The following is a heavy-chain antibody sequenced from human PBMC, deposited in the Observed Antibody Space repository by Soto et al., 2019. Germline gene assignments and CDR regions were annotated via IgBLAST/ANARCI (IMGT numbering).Heavy chain of an antibody. D-gene: IGHD3-10*01. V-gene: IGHV3-23*01. CDR3: ANGRATYGLLTHDY. J-gene: IGHJ4*02. CDR2: LTGSSSNI. CDR1: GFSFRNYA. Sequence: PGGSLRLSCAASGFSFRNYAMSWVRQAPGKGLEWISTLTGSSSNIYYADSVKGRFAISRDNSRSTLYLQMNSLTAEDTAVYYCANGRATYGLLTHDYWGQGTLVTVS.